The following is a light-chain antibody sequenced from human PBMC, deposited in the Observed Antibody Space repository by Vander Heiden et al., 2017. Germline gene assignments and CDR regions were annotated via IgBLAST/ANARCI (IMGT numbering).Light chain of an antibody. CDR1: RLDGKY. V-gene: IGLV3-1*01. J-gene: IGLJ3*02. CDR2: PDD. Sequence: SDELTQPPSASVSPGQTASTPSSGGRLDGKYVSWSQQRPGQSTASSLFPDDSRSSVLPGRFSASNAGNTSILTITGTEAMDDADYYCQVWDSRTWVFGGGTKLTVL. CDR3: QVWDSRTWV.